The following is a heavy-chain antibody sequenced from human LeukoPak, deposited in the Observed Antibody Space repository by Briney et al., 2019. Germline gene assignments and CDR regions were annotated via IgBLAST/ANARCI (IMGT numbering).Heavy chain of an antibody. Sequence: GGSLRLSCAASGFTFSSYAMHWVRQAPGKGLEWVAVISYDGSNKYYADSVKGRFTISRDNSKNTLYLQMNSLGAEDTAVYYCARDILPWGYFDYWGQGTLVTVSS. J-gene: IGHJ4*02. CDR3: ARDILPWGYFDY. D-gene: IGHD1-26*01. CDR2: ISYDGSNK. V-gene: IGHV3-30-3*01. CDR1: GFTFSSYA.